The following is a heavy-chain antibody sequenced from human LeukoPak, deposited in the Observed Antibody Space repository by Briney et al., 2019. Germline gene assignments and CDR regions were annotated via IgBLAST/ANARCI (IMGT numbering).Heavy chain of an antibody. Sequence: PGGSLSLSCAASGFTFSSYGMSWVRQAPGKGLEWVAFIRYDGSNKYYADSVKGRFTISRDNSKNTLYLQMNSLRAEDTAVYYCAKSKGIAVAGTFDYWGQGTLVTVSS. CDR2: IRYDGSNK. D-gene: IGHD6-19*01. J-gene: IGHJ4*02. CDR1: GFTFSSYG. V-gene: IGHV3-30*02. CDR3: AKSKGIAVAGTFDY.